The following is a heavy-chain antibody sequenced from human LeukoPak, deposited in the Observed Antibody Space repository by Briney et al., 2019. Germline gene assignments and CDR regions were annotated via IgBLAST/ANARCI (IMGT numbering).Heavy chain of an antibody. CDR3: ARDPSGTTIDNYYTLPKGMDV. Sequence: GGSLRLSCAASGFTVSNSYINWVRQAPGKGLEWISVTYSGGATYYSESVKDRFVVSRDNSKNTLYLQMSSLTGEDTAIYFCARDPSGTTIDNYYTLPKGMDVWGQGTTVTVSS. V-gene: IGHV3-66*01. CDR2: TYSGGAT. J-gene: IGHJ6*02. D-gene: IGHD3-3*01. CDR1: GFTVSNSY.